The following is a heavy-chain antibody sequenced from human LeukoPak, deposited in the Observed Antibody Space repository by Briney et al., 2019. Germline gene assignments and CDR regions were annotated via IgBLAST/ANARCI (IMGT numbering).Heavy chain of an antibody. CDR2: IYTSGST. CDR1: GDSISSYY. J-gene: IGHJ4*02. Sequence: PSETLSLTCTVSGDSISSYYWSWIRQPAGKGLEWIGRIYTSGSTNYNPSLKSRVTMSLDTSKNQFSLKLNSVTAADTAVYYCARWNGATGFDYWGQGTLVTVSS. CDR3: ARWNGATGFDY. D-gene: IGHD4/OR15-4a*01. V-gene: IGHV4-4*07.